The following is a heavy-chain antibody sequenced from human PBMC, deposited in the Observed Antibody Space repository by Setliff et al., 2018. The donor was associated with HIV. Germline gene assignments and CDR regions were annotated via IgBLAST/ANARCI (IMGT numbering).Heavy chain of an antibody. CDR2: INHSGVT. J-gene: IGHJ4*02. CDR1: GGSISSSSYF. CDR3: TRGGSMTTLTT. V-gene: IGHV4-39*07. Sequence: SETLSLTCTVSGGSISSSSYFWSWIRQSPGKGLEWIGEINHSGVTNYNPSLKSRVTISVDTSKNQFSLRLSSVTAADTAVYYCTRGGSMTTLTTWGQGTLVTVSS. D-gene: IGHD4-4*01.